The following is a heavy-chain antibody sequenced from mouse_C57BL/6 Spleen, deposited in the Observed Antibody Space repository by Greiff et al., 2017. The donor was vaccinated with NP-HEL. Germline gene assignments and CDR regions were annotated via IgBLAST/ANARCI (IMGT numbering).Heavy chain of an antibody. CDR3: ARSDGSSWYFDV. Sequence: VQLQQSGPELVKPGASVKIPCKASGYTFTDYNMDWVKQSHGKSLEWIGDINPNNGGTIYNQKFKGKATLTVDKSSSTAYIELRSLTSEDTAVYYCARSDGSSWYFDVWGTGTTVTVSS. CDR1: GYTFTDYN. CDR2: INPNNGGT. V-gene: IGHV1-18*01. D-gene: IGHD1-1*01. J-gene: IGHJ1*03.